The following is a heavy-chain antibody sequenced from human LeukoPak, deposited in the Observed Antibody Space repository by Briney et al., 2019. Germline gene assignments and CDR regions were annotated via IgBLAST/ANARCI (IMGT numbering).Heavy chain of an antibody. CDR1: GGTFSSYA. D-gene: IGHD6-6*01. CDR2: IIPILGIA. V-gene: IGHV1-69*04. Sequence: SVKVSCKASGGTFSSYAISWVRQAPGQGLEWMGRIIPILGIANYAQKFQGRVTITADKSTSTAYMELSSLRSEDTAVYYCASRRTQYSSSPRRWGQYYTDVWGKGTTVTVSS. J-gene: IGHJ6*03. CDR3: ASRRTQYSSSPRRWGQYYTDV.